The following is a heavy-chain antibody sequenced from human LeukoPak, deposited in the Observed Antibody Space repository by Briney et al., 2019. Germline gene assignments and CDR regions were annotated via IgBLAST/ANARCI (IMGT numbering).Heavy chain of an antibody. V-gene: IGHV1-18*01. CDR1: GYTFTSYG. D-gene: IGHD4-17*01. Sequence: ASVKVSCKASGYTFTSYGISWVRQDPGQGLEWMGWISAYNGNTNYAQKLQGRVTVTTDTSTSSAYMELRSLSSDDTAVYYCARTNGDYLGEYYFDYWGQGTLVTVSS. CDR2: ISAYNGNT. CDR3: ARTNGDYLGEYYFDY. J-gene: IGHJ4*02.